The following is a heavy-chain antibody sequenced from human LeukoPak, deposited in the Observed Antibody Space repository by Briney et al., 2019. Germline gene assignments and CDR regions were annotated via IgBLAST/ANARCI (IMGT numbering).Heavy chain of an antibody. V-gene: IGHV4-39*07. D-gene: IGHD3-3*01. CDR3: ARDENYDFWSGEPDPPY. CDR1: GGSVTNTDYY. Sequence: SETLSLTCNVSGGSVTNTDYYWGWIRQPPGKGLEWIGSIYYSGSTYYNPSLKSRVTISVDTSKNQFSLKLSSVTAADTAVYYCARDENYDFWSGEPDPPYWGQGTLVTVSS. CDR2: IYYSGST. J-gene: IGHJ4*02.